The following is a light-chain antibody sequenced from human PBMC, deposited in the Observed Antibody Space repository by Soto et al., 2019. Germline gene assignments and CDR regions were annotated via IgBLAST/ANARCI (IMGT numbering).Light chain of an antibody. Sequence: EIVLTQSPATLSLSPGERATLSCRASRSVSSTYLAWYQHKPGQAPRLLIFGSSTRATGIPDRFSGSGSGPDFTLTISRLEPEDFAVYYCQQLGSSPYTFGQGTNLEIK. CDR1: RSVSSTY. J-gene: IGKJ2*01. CDR2: GSS. V-gene: IGKV3-20*01. CDR3: QQLGSSPYT.